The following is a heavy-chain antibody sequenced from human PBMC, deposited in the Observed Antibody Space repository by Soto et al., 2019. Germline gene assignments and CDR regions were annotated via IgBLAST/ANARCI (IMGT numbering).Heavy chain of an antibody. Sequence: SETLSLTCAVYGGSFSGYYWSWIRQPPGKGLEWIGEINHSGSTNYNPSLKSRVTISVDTSKNQLSLKLSSVTAADTAVYYCARTAGGFWSGYYKKFDYWGQGTLVTVSS. CDR1: GGSFSGYY. J-gene: IGHJ4*02. D-gene: IGHD3-3*01. CDR2: INHSGST. V-gene: IGHV4-34*01. CDR3: ARTAGGFWSGYYKKFDY.